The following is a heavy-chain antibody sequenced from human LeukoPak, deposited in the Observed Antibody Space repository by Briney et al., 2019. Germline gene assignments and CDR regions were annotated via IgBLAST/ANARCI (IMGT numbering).Heavy chain of an antibody. J-gene: IGHJ6*02. V-gene: IGHV3-48*04. CDR1: GFTNSSYA. Sequence: GGSLRLSCAASGFTNSSYAMSLVRQATGKGLEWVSYISSSGSTIYYADSVKGRFTISRDNAKNSLYLQMNSPRAEDTAVYYCARNYDFWSGYYTSYYYGMDVWGQGTTVTVSS. CDR2: ISSSGSTI. CDR3: ARNYDFWSGYYTSYYYGMDV. D-gene: IGHD3-3*01.